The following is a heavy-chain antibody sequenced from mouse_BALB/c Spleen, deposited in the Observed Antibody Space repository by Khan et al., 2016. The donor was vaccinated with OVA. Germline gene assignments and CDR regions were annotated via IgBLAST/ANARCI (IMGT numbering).Heavy chain of an antibody. CDR3: ARGGYSSFAY. CDR2: IYPGISDT. D-gene: IGHD1-3*01. V-gene: IGHV1-5*01. J-gene: IGHJ3*01. Sequence: VRLQQSGTVLARPGASVKMSCKASGYSFTSYLIHWVKQRPGQGLEWIGDIYPGISDTTYNQKFKDKAKLTAGTSANTAYMELSSLTNEDSAVYYCARGGYSSFAYWGQGTLVTVSA. CDR1: GYSFTSYL.